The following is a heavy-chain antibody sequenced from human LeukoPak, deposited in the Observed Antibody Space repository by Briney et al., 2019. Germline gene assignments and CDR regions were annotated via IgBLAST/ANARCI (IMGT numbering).Heavy chain of an antibody. J-gene: IGHJ4*02. D-gene: IGHD6-19*01. Sequence: GGSLRLSCAASGFTFSNSWMNWVRQAPGKGLEWVSYISSSGSTIYYADSVKGRFTISRDNAKNSLYLQMNSLRAEDTAVYYRASRTKWWEYSSGWYYWGQGTLVTVSS. CDR1: GFTFSNSW. V-gene: IGHV3-48*04. CDR3: ASRTKWWEYSSGWYY. CDR2: ISSSGSTI.